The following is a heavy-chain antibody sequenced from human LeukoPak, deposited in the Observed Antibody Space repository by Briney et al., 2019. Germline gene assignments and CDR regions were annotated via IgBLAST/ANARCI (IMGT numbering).Heavy chain of an antibody. J-gene: IGHJ4*02. CDR3: ARGDNTIFDY. CDR1: GGSISSYY. Sequence: PSETLSLTCTVSGGSISSYYWSWIRQPPGKGLEWIGYIYYSGSTNYNPSLKSRVTISVDTSKNQFSLKLSSVTAADTAVYYCARGDNTIFDYWGQGALVTVSS. V-gene: IGHV4-59*08. CDR2: IYYSGST. D-gene: IGHD3-3*01.